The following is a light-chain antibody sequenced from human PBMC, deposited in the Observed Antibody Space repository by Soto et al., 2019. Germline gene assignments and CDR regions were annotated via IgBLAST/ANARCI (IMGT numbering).Light chain of an antibody. V-gene: IGKV3-11*01. Sequence: EIVLTQSPATLSLSPGERATLSCRASQSVSSYLAWYQQKPGQAPRLLIYDASNRATGIPARFSGSGSGTDFTLTISSLEPEDFVVYYCQQRKNWVTFGQGTRLEIK. J-gene: IGKJ5*01. CDR3: QQRKNWVT. CDR1: QSVSSY. CDR2: DAS.